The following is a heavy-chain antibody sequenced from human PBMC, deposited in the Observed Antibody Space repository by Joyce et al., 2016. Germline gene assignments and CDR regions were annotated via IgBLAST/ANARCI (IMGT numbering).Heavy chain of an antibody. Sequence: QVQLVQSGSEVKKPGASVKVSCRVSGYSLTALSIHWVRQAPGRGLEWMGGFDAENDERVSAQRFRGRVTMTEDTFTDTAYMELTGLTSEDTAVYYCAAGVGFFDYWGQGTLVTGSS. D-gene: IGHD1-26*01. CDR2: FDAENDER. CDR3: AAGVGFFDY. CDR1: GYSLTALS. V-gene: IGHV1-24*01. J-gene: IGHJ4*02.